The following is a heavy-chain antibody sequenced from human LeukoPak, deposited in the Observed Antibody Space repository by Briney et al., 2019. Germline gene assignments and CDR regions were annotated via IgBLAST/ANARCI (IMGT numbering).Heavy chain of an antibody. Sequence: ASVKVSCKASGGTFSSYAISWVRQAPGQGLEWMGGIIPIFGTANYAQKFQGRVTITADKSTSTAYMELSSLRSEDTAVYYCARGELELLWENPWWFPAFDIWGQGTMVTVSS. CDR3: ARGELELLWENPWWFPAFDI. J-gene: IGHJ3*02. CDR2: IIPIFGTA. CDR1: GGTFSSYA. V-gene: IGHV1-69*06. D-gene: IGHD1-7*01.